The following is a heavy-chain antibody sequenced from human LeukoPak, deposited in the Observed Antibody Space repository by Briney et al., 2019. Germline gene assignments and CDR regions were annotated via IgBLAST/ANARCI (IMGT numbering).Heavy chain of an antibody. J-gene: IGHJ5*02. CDR1: GFTFSSYA. CDR3: ARDMIAVAKPKNWFDP. CDR2: ISYDGSNK. V-gene: IGHV3-30-3*01. D-gene: IGHD3-22*01. Sequence: PGRSLRLSCAASGFTFSSYAMHWVRQAPGKGLEWVAVISYDGSNKYYADSVKGRFTFSRDNSKNTLYLQMNSLRAEDTAVYYCARDMIAVAKPKNWFDPWGQGTLVTVSS.